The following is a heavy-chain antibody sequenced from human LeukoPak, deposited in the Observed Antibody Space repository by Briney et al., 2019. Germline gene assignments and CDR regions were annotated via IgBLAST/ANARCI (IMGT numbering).Heavy chain of an antibody. CDR1: GGSISRSSYY. CDR3: ARGKWGLLYFDC. V-gene: IGHV4-30-4*08. CDR2: IYYSGST. Sequence: SETLSLTCTVSGGSISRSSYYWGWIRQPPGKGLEWIGYIYYSGSTYYNPSLKSRVTISVDTSKNQFSLKLSSVTAADTAVYYCARGKWGLLYFDCWGQGTLVTVSS. J-gene: IGHJ4*02. D-gene: IGHD1-26*01.